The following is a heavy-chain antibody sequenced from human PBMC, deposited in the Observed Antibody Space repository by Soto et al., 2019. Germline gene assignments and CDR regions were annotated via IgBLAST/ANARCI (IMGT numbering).Heavy chain of an antibody. D-gene: IGHD5-12*01. V-gene: IGHV4-34*01. J-gene: IGHJ4*02. CDR2: IKDGGRT. CDR1: GGSLSGYY. Sequence: QVQLQQWGAGLLKPSETLSLNCAVNGGSLSGYYWSWIRQPPGKGLEWIGEIKDGGRTNYSPSLKSRSSISSDTCNTQFSLRLYSVTAADTGVYYCARGQGGVVATHWDQGTLVTVSS. CDR3: ARGQGGVVATH.